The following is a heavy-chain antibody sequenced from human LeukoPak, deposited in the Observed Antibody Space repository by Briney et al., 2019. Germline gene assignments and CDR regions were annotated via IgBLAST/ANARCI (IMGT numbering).Heavy chain of an antibody. CDR1: GFTFSSYA. CDR3: AKDLRGTGSFYGALDY. Sequence: GGSLRLSCAASGFTFSSYAMRWVRQAPGKGLEWVSDISGSGDRTNYADSVKGRFTISRDNSKNTLYLQTNSLRAEDTAVYFCAKDLRGTGSFYGALDYWSQGTLVTDSS. J-gene: IGHJ4*02. V-gene: IGHV3-23*01. CDR2: ISGSGDRT. D-gene: IGHD4-17*01.